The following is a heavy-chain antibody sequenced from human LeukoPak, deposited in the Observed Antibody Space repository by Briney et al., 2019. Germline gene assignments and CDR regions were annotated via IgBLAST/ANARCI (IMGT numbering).Heavy chain of an antibody. V-gene: IGHV4-30-4*01. CDR2: TYYSGST. J-gene: IGHJ4*02. Sequence: PSQTLSLTCTVSGGSISSGDYYWSWIRQPPGKGLEWIGYTYYSGSTYYNPSLKSRVTISVDTSKNQFSLKLSSVTAADTAVYYCARVKSRDGYTSFDYWGQGTLVTVSS. CDR1: GGSISSGDYY. D-gene: IGHD5-24*01. CDR3: ARVKSRDGYTSFDY.